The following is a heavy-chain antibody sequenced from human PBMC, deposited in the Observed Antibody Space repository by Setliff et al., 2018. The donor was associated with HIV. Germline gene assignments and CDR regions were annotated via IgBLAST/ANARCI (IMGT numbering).Heavy chain of an antibody. Sequence: PGGSLRLSCAASGFTFSNYWMSWVRQAPGKGLEWVAHINQDGSEKNHVDSVKGRFTISRDSARNSLYLQMNSLKADDTAVYYCARDVAVAGTEFWGQGTLVTVSS. J-gene: IGHJ4*02. D-gene: IGHD6-19*01. CDR2: INQDGSEK. V-gene: IGHV3-7*01. CDR3: ARDVAVAGTEF. CDR1: GFTFSNYW.